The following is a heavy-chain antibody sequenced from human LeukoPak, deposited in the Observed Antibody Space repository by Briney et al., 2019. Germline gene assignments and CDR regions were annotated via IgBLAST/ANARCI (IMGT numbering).Heavy chain of an antibody. J-gene: IGHJ5*02. V-gene: IGHV3-74*01. D-gene: IGHD2-15*01. CDR1: GFTFQLYW. CDR3: VRGGPSTWS. Sequence: GGSLRLSCAASGFTFQLYWMHWVRQVPGKRPVWVSRINDDGSDTIYADSVRGRFTISRDDAKNTVYLQMNNLRAEDTAVYYCVRGGPSTWSWGQGTLVTVSS. CDR2: INDDGSDT.